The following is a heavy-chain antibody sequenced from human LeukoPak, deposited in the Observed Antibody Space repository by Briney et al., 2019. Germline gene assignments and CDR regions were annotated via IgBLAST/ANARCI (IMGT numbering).Heavy chain of an antibody. CDR1: GFSLSTSGVG. J-gene: IGHJ5*02. D-gene: IGHD5-18*01. Sequence: SGPTLVKPTQTLTLTCTFSGFSLSTSGVGVGWIRQPPGKALEWLALIYWDDDKRYSPSLKSGLTITKDTSKNQVVLTMTNMDPVDTATYYCAHRGYSPNGNWFDPWGQGTLVTVSS. CDR2: IYWDDDK. V-gene: IGHV2-5*02. CDR3: AHRGYSPNGNWFDP.